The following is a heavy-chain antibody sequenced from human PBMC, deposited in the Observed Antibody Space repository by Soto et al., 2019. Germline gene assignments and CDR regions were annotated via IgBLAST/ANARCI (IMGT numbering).Heavy chain of an antibody. V-gene: IGHV3-33*01. CDR1: GYTFSSYG. D-gene: IGHD2-2*01. Sequence: GGSLRLSCAASGYTFSSYGMHWVRQAPGKGLEWVAVIWYDGSNKYYADSVKGRFTISRDNSKNTLYLQMNSLRAEDTAVYYCARDTGGVVVQAATDGFDYWGQGTLVTVSS. CDR2: IWYDGSNK. CDR3: ARDTGGVVVQAATDGFDY. J-gene: IGHJ4*02.